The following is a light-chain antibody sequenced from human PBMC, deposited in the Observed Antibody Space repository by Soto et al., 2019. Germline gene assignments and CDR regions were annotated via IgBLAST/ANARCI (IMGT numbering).Light chain of an antibody. CDR3: QQYYTTPLT. CDR2: WAS. CDR1: QSLLYSSNNQNH. Sequence: DIVMTQSPDSLAVSLGERATINCKSSQSLLYSSNNQNHIAWYQQKPGQPPRLLIYWASTRESGVPDRFSGGGSGTDFTLTISSLQAEDVAVYYCQQYYTTPLTFGGGTKVEI. J-gene: IGKJ4*01. V-gene: IGKV4-1*01.